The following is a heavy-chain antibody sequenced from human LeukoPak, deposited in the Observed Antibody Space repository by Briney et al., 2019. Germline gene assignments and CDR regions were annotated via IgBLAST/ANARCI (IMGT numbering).Heavy chain of an antibody. D-gene: IGHD5-12*01. CDR3: AREQIYYYYMDV. Sequence: GGSLRLSCAASGFTLSTYGMHWVRQAPGKGLEYVSGISSDGGSTYYASPVKGRFIISRDNSKNMLYLQVGSLRAEDMAVYYCAREQIYYYYMDVWGKGTTVTVSS. CDR2: ISSDGGST. V-gene: IGHV3-64*01. CDR1: GFTLSTYG. J-gene: IGHJ6*03.